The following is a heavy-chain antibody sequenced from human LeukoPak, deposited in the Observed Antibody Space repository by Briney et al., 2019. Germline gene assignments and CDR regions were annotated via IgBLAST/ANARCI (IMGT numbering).Heavy chain of an antibody. CDR1: GFTFSSYW. V-gene: IGHV3-48*03. D-gene: IGHD2-15*01. CDR3: ARSLPYCSGGSCPTDY. Sequence: PGGSLRLSCAASGFTFSSYWMHWVRQAPGKGLEWVSYISSSGSTIYYTDSVKGRFTISRDNAKNSLYLQMNSLRAEDTAVYYCARSLPYCSGGSCPTDYWGQGTLVTVSS. CDR2: ISSSGSTI. J-gene: IGHJ4*02.